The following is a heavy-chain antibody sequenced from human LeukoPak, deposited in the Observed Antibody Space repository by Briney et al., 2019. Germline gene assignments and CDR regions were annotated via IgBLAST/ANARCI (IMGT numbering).Heavy chain of an antibody. Sequence: GGSLRLSCAASGFTFRNYAMRWVRQAPGKGLEWVSTINDRGIATYYADSVKGIFTISRDNSKNTLYLQMNSLRAEDTAVYYCARDSYYGSGSDSYGMDVWGQGTTVTVSS. J-gene: IGHJ6*02. CDR2: INDRGIAT. CDR1: GFTFRNYA. D-gene: IGHD3-10*01. V-gene: IGHV3-23*01. CDR3: ARDSYYGSGSDSYGMDV.